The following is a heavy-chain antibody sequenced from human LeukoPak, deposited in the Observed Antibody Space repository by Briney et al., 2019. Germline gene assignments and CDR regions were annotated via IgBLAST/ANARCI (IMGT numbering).Heavy chain of an antibody. CDR3: ARAAYYDILTGYYGYYFDY. D-gene: IGHD3-9*01. CDR1: GFTFSSYE. Sequence: GGSLRLSCAASGFTFSSYEMSWVRQAPGKGLEWVSYISSSGSTIYYADSVKGRSTISRDNAKNSLYLQMNSLRAEDTAVYYCARAAYYDILTGYYGYYFDYWGQGTLVTVSS. CDR2: ISSSGSTI. J-gene: IGHJ4*02. V-gene: IGHV3-48*03.